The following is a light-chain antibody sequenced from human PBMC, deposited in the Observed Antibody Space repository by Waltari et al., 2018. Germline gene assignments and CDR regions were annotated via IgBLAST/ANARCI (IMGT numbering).Light chain of an antibody. CDR3: CSYAGSNTYVV. CDR1: TSDVGSYNL. V-gene: IGLV2-23*01. J-gene: IGLJ2*01. Sequence: QSALTQPASVSGSPGQSITISCTGTTSDVGSYNLVFWYQQTPGKAPKLMIYEGIKRPSGVSNRFSGSKSGNTASLTISGLQAEDEADYYCCSYAGSNTYVVFGAGTKLTVL. CDR2: EGI.